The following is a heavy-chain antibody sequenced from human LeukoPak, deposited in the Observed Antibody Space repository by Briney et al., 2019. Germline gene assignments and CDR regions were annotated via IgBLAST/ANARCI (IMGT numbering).Heavy chain of an antibody. D-gene: IGHD3-3*01. Sequence: GGSLRLSCAASGFTFSSYSMNWVRQAPGKGLEWVSSISSSSSYIYYADSVKGRFPISRDNAKNSLYLQMNSLRAEDTAVYYCARDLFNFWSGYQSLYYYYYGMDVWGQGTTVTVSS. J-gene: IGHJ6*02. CDR1: GFTFSSYS. CDR3: ARDLFNFWSGYQSLYYYYYGMDV. CDR2: ISSSSSYI. V-gene: IGHV3-21*01.